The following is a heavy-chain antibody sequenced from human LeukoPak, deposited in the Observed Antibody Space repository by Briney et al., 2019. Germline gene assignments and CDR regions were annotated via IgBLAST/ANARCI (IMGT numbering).Heavy chain of an antibody. CDR3: SKEGSDDYYFDY. CDR2: ISSTGGNT. D-gene: IGHD2-21*02. CDR1: GFIFSDYG. V-gene: IGHV3-23*01. Sequence: GGSLRLSCAASGFIFSDYGMNWARQAPGKGLEWVSVISSTGGNTYYADSVKGRFTISRDNSKNTVYLQMNSLRAEDTALYYCSKEGSDDYYFDYWGQGTLLTVSS. J-gene: IGHJ4*02.